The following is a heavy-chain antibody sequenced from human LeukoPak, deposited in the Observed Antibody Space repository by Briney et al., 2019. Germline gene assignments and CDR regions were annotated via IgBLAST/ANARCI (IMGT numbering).Heavy chain of an antibody. CDR2: ISTDGSST. V-gene: IGHV3-74*01. CDR3: VREYSSSSGRAFDI. Sequence: GGSLRLSCAASGFTFSSYWMHWVRQAPGKGLVWVSRISTDGSSTNSADSVKGRFTISRDNAKNTLYLQMNSLRAEDTAVYYCVREYSSSSGRAFDIWGQGTMVIVSP. J-gene: IGHJ3*02. D-gene: IGHD6-6*01. CDR1: GFTFSSYW.